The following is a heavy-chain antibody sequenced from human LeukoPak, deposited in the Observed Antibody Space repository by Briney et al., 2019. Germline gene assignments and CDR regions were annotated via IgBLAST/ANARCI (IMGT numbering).Heavy chain of an antibody. V-gene: IGHV5-51*01. CDR1: GYSFTSYW. D-gene: IGHD6-19*01. CDR3: ARHVAVAPAGFDP. J-gene: IGHJ5*02. CDR2: IYPGDSDT. Sequence: GESLQISCKGSGYSFTSYWIGWVRQLPGKGLEWMGIIYPGDSDTRYSPSFQGQVTISADKSVSTAYLQWSSLKASDTAMYYCARHVAVAPAGFDPWGQGTLVTVSS.